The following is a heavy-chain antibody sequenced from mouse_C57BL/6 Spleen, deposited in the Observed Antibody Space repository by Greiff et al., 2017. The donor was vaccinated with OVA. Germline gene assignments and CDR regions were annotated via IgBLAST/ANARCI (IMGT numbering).Heavy chain of an antibody. D-gene: IGHD2-2*01. CDR2: IDPSDSET. J-gene: IGHJ1*03. Sequence: VQLQHPGAELVRPGSLVKLSCKASGYTFTSYWMHWVKQRPIQGLEWIGNIDPSDSETHYNQKFKDKATLTVDKSSSTAYMQLSSLTSEDSAVYYCAREGGYDRYFDVWGTGTTVTVSS. CDR3: AREGGYDRYFDV. CDR1: GYTFTSYW. V-gene: IGHV1-52*01.